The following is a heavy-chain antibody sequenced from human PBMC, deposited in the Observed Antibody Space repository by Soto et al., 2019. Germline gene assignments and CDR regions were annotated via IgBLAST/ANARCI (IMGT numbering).Heavy chain of an antibody. Sequence: QVPLVQSGAEVKKPGASVKVSCKASGYTFTSYGIIWVRQAPGQGLEWMGWISAYNGKTNYAQKLQGRVTMTTDTAASTGYRGLRSLRSYDTAVYYCARDLISSSCYSLYYCFDLWGSGATVTVSS. J-gene: IGHJ6*03. CDR3: ARDLISSSCYSLYYCFDL. D-gene: IGHD6-13*01. CDR1: GYTFTSYG. CDR2: ISAYNGKT. V-gene: IGHV1-18*01.